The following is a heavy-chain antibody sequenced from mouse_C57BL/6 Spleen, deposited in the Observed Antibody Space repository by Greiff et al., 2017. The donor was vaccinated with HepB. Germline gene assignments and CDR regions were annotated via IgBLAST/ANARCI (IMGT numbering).Heavy chain of an antibody. D-gene: IGHD1-1*01. Sequence: DVKLQESGGGLVKPGGSLKLSCAASGFTFSDYGMHWVRQAPEKGLEWVAYISSGSSTIYYADTVKGRFTVSRDNAKNTLFLQMTSLRSEDTAMYYCARHSSYGYFDVWGTGTTVTVSS. CDR1: GFTFSDYG. CDR2: ISSGSSTI. V-gene: IGHV5-17*01. CDR3: ARHSSYGYFDV. J-gene: IGHJ1*03.